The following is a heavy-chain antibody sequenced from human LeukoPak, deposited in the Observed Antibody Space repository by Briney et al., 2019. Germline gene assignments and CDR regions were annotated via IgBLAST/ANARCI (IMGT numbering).Heavy chain of an antibody. D-gene: IGHD5-12*01. Sequence: GGSLRLSCSASGFTFSNYAMHWVRQAPGKGLEYVSAISSNGGGTYYADSVKGRFTMSRDNSKNTLYLQMSSLRAEDKAVYYCVKDLKKSGYDSWGQGTLVIVSS. CDR2: ISSNGGGT. J-gene: IGHJ4*02. CDR3: VKDLKKSGYDS. V-gene: IGHV3-64D*09. CDR1: GFTFSNYA.